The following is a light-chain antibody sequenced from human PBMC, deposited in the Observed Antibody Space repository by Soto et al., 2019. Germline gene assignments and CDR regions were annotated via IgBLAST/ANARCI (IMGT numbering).Light chain of an antibody. V-gene: IGKV1-39*01. Sequence: DIQMTQSPSSLSASVGDRVTITCRASQSISSYLNWYQQKPGKAPKLLIYAASSLQSGVPSRFSGSESGTDFTLTISSLQPEDFATYYCQQSYITPLTFGGGTKVEIK. J-gene: IGKJ4*01. CDR3: QQSYITPLT. CDR2: AAS. CDR1: QSISSY.